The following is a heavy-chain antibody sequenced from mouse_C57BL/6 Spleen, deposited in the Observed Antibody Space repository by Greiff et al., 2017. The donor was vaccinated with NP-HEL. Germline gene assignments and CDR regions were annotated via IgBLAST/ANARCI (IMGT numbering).Heavy chain of an antibody. J-gene: IGHJ4*01. D-gene: IGHD2-1*01. CDR2: IYPGSGST. Sequence: QVQLQQPGAELVKPGASVKMSCKASGYTFTSYWITWVKQRPGQGLEWIGDIYPGSGSTNYNEKFKSKATLTVDTSSSTDYMQLSSLTSEDSAVYYCARGEGKKGYAMGYWGQGTSVTVS. V-gene: IGHV1-55*01. CDR3: ARGEGKKGYAMGY. CDR1: GYTFTSYW.